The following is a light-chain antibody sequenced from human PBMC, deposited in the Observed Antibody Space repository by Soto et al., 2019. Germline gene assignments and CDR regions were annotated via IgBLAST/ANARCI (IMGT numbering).Light chain of an antibody. CDR3: QQYGSSPIT. V-gene: IGKV3-20*01. J-gene: IGKJ5*01. CDR2: GAS. Sequence: EIVLTQSPGTLSLSPGERATLSFRASQSVASSHLAWYQQKPGQAPRLLIYGASSRATGIPDRFSGSGSGTDFTLTISRLEPEDFAVYYCQQYGSSPITFGQGTRLEIK. CDR1: QSVASSH.